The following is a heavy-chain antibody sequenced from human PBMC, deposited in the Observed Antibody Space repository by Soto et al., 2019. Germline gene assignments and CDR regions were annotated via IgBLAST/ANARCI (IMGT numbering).Heavy chain of an antibody. J-gene: IGHJ5*02. CDR1: SISTYY. CDR3: ARDRSSGGAYSRRWFDP. V-gene: IGHV4-59*12. D-gene: IGHD5-18*01. CDR2: IYYMGRT. Sequence: SETLSLTCTVGSISTYYWNWIRQPPGKGLEWIGYIYYMGRTNYNSSLKSRVTMSIDTSKNQFSLNLQFVTAADTAVYYCARDRSSGGAYSRRWFDPWGQGSLVTVS.